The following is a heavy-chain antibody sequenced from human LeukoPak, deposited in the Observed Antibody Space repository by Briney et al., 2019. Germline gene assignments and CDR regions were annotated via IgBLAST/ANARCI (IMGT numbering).Heavy chain of an antibody. V-gene: IGHV3-7*01. CDR3: ARKEGVIDY. D-gene: IGHD3-10*01. J-gene: IGHJ4*02. Sequence: GGSLRLSCAASGFTFSSYSMNWVRQAPGKGLEWLANIKEDGTEIYYVDSVKGRFTISRDNAKNSLYLQMNSLRAEDTAVYYCARKEGVIDYWGQGTLVTVSS. CDR2: IKEDGTEI. CDR1: GFTFSSYS.